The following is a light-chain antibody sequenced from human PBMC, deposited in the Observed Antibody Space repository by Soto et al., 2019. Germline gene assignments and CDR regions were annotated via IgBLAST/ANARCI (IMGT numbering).Light chain of an antibody. CDR1: QSVLYSSNNKNY. J-gene: IGKJ1*01. V-gene: IGKV4-1*01. Sequence: DIVMTQSPDSLAVSPGERATINCKPSQSVLYSSNNKNYLAWYQQKPGQPPKLLIYWASTRESGVPDRFSGSGSETDFTLTISSLQAEDVAVYYCQQYCTPPWTVGQGTKVEIK. CDR2: WAS. CDR3: QQYCTPPWT.